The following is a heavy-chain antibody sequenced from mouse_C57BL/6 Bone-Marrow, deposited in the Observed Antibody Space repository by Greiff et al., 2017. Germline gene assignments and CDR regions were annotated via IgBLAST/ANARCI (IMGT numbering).Heavy chain of an antibody. V-gene: IGHV1-19*01. D-gene: IGHD2-4*01. CDR3: ARSGYYYDYGY. CDR2: INPYNGGT. Sequence: EVKLQQSGPVLVKPGASVKMSCKASGYTFTDYYMNWVKQSHGKSLEWIGVINPYNGGTSYNQKFKGKATLTVDKSSSTAYMELNSLTSEDAAFYYCARSGYYYDYGYWGQGTTLTVSS. CDR1: GYTFTDYY. J-gene: IGHJ2*01.